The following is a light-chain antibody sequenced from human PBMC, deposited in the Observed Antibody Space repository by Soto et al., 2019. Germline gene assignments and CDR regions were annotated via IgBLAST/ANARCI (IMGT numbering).Light chain of an antibody. J-gene: IGKJ3*01. CDR1: QSVSSSY. CDR2: GAS. CDR3: QQYGSSPGFT. V-gene: IGKV3-20*01. Sequence: EIVLTQSPGTLSLSPGERATLSCRASQSVSSSYLAWYQQKPGQAPRLLIYGASSRATGIPDRFSGSGSGTDFTLTISRLEPEDFAVYYCQQYGSSPGFTFGPGTKWISN.